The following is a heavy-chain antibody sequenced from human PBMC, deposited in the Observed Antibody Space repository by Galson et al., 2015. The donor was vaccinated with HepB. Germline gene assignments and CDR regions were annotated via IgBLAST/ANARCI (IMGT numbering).Heavy chain of an antibody. CDR1: GGSISSGGYY. D-gene: IGHD3-9*01. J-gene: IGHJ6*02. Sequence: TLSLTCTVSGGSISSGGYYWSWIRQHPGQGLEWIGYIYYSGSTYYNPSLKSRVTISVDTSKNQFSLKLSSVTAADTAVYYCARAPGSDYDILTGYYRYGMDVWGQGTTVTVSS. CDR2: IYYSGST. V-gene: IGHV4-31*03. CDR3: ARAPGSDYDILTGYYRYGMDV.